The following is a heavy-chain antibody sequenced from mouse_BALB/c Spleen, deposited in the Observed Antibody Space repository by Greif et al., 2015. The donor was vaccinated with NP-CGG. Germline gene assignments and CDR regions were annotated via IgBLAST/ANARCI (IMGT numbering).Heavy chain of an antibody. J-gene: IGHJ4*01. D-gene: IGHD1-2*01. V-gene: IGHV5-15*02. CDR2: ISNLAYSI. CDR1: GFTFSDYG. Sequence: EVKLMESGGGLVQPGGSRKLSCAASGFTFSDYGMAWVRQAPGKGPEWVAFISNLAYSIYYADTVTGRFTISRENAKNTLYLEMSSLRSEDTAMYYCAREAADYAMDYWGQGTSVTVSS. CDR3: AREAADYAMDY.